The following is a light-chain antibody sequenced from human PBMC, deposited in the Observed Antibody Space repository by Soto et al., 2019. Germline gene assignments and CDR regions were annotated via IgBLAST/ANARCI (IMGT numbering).Light chain of an antibody. CDR3: EQRSNWPPT. V-gene: IGKV3-11*01. CDR1: QSVSSY. CDR2: DAS. Sequence: EIVLTQSRATLSLSPGEIATLSCRASQSVSSYLAWYQQKPGQAPRLLIYDASNRATGIPARFSGSGSGTDFTLAISSLEPEDFAVYYCEQRSNWPPTFGQGTKLEIK. J-gene: IGKJ2*01.